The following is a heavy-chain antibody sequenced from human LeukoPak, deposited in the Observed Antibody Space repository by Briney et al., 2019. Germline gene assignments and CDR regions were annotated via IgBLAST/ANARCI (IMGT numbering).Heavy chain of an antibody. D-gene: IGHD6-19*01. CDR1: GFTFDDYA. CDR2: ISWNSGSI. CDR3: AKGIGSGWSMYYYYGMDV. V-gene: IGHV3-9*01. J-gene: IGHJ6*02. Sequence: GGSLRLSCAASGFTFDDYAMHWVRQAPGKGLEWVSGISWNSGSIGYADSVEGRFTISRDNAKNSLYLQMNSLRAEDTALYYCAKGIGSGWSMYYYYGMDVWGQGTTVTVSS.